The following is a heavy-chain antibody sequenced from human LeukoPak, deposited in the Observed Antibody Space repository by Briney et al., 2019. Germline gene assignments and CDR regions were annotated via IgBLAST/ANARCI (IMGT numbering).Heavy chain of an antibody. D-gene: IGHD3-10*01. CDR1: GFTFSSYA. CDR3: AKPPGVKLLWFGELSL. J-gene: IGHJ4*02. Sequence: PGGSLRLSCAASGFTFSSYAMHWVRQAPGKGLEWVAVISYDGSNKYYADSVKGRFTISRDNSKNTLYLQMNSLRAEDTAVYYCAKPPGVKLLWFGELSLWGQGTLVTVSS. CDR2: ISYDGSNK. V-gene: IGHV3-30*04.